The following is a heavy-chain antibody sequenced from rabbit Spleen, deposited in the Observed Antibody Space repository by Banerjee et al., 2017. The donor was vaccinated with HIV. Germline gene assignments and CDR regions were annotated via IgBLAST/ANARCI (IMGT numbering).Heavy chain of an antibody. J-gene: IGHJ3*01. V-gene: IGHV1S40*01. CDR1: GFDLSSSYW. CDR3: ARDAGTSFSTYGMDL. CDR2: INTGSSGST. Sequence: QSLEESGGGLVKPGASLTLTCTASGFDLSSSYWICWVRQAPGKGLEWIACINTGSSGSTYSATWAKGRFTISKTSSTTVTLQMTSLTAADTATYFCARDAGTSFSTYGMDLWGQGTLVTVS. D-gene: IGHD8-1*01.